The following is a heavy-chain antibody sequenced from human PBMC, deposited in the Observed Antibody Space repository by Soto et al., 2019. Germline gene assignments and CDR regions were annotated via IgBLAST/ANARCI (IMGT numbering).Heavy chain of an antibody. D-gene: IGHD2-2*01. CDR1: GFTFSSYA. V-gene: IGHV3-23*01. CDR2: ISGSGGST. Sequence: GGSLRLSCAASGFTFSSYAISWVRQAPGKGLEWVSAISGSGGSTYYADSVKGRFTISRDNSKNTLYLQMNSLRAEDTAVYYCATSAVVPAAMPWAYYYYGMDVWGQGTTVTVSS. CDR3: ATSAVVPAAMPWAYYYYGMDV. J-gene: IGHJ6*02.